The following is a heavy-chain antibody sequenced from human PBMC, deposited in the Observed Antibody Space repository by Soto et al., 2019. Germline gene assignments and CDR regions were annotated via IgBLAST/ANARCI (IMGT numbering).Heavy chain of an antibody. CDR2: IYYSGST. D-gene: IGHD3-10*01. Sequence: QVQLQESGPGLVKPSQTLSLTCTVSAGSISSGGYYWSWIRQHPGKGLEWIGYIYYSGSTYYNPSRKSRVTISVDTSKNQFSLKLSSVTGADTAVYYCARERATLLGFGELSTYYYYGMDVWGQGTTVTVSS. V-gene: IGHV4-31*03. CDR3: ARERATLLGFGELSTYYYYGMDV. CDR1: AGSISSGGYY. J-gene: IGHJ6*02.